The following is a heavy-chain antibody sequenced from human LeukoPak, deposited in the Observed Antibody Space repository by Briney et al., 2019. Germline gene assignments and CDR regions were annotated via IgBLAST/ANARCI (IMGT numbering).Heavy chain of an antibody. Sequence: ASVKVSCKASGYTFTSYDINWVRQATGQGIEWLGWMNPNSGNTGYAQKFQGRVTMTRNTSISTAYMELSSLRSEDTAVYYCARGRDYGDPYFDYWGQGTLVTVSS. D-gene: IGHD4/OR15-4a*01. V-gene: IGHV1-8*01. J-gene: IGHJ4*02. CDR1: GYTFTSYD. CDR2: MNPNSGNT. CDR3: ARGRDYGDPYFDY.